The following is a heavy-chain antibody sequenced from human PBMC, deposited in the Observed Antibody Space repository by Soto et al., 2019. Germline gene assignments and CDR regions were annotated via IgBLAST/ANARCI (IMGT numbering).Heavy chain of an antibody. D-gene: IGHD1-26*01. V-gene: IGHV1-69*06. Sequence: SVKVSCKASGDTSSNYGVSWVRQAPGQGLEWMGGILPVFGTTTYARNFQSRITITADKSTSTVYMELTSLRSDDTATYYCARDPDEVVGTDYHYYGMDVWDQGATVTVSS. CDR1: GDTSSNYG. J-gene: IGHJ6*02. CDR2: ILPVFGTT. CDR3: ARDPDEVVGTDYHYYGMDV.